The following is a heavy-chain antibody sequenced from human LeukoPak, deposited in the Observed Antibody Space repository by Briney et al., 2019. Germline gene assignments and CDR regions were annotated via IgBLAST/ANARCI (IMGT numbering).Heavy chain of an antibody. Sequence: GGSLRLSCSASGFTFSSHAMHWVRQAPGKGLEYVSTISSNGANTYYAEPVKGRFTISRDNSKNTLYLQMSSLRPEDTAVFYCVRTWEYFDYWAREPWSPSPQ. CDR3: VRTWEYFDY. D-gene: IGHD1-26*01. J-gene: IGHJ4*02. V-gene: IGHV3-64D*06. CDR2: ISSNGANT. CDR1: GFTFSSHA.